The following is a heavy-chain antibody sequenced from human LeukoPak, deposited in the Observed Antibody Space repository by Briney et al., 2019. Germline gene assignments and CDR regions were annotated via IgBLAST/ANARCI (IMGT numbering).Heavy chain of an antibody. J-gene: IGHJ4*02. CDR2: INPNSGGT. D-gene: IGHD4-23*01. V-gene: IGHV1-2*02. CDR1: GYTFSGYY. CDR3: ASSMTTVVDFDY. Sequence: GASVQVSCKASGYTFSGYYMHWVRQAPGQGLEGVGWINPNSGGTKYAQKFQGRVTMTRDTSISTAYMELSRPRSHDMAVYYCASSMTTVVDFDYWGQGSLVTVSS.